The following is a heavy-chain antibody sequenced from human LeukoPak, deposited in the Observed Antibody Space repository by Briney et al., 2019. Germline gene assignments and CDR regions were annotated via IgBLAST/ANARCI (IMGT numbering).Heavy chain of an antibody. CDR1: GFTFSSYA. Sequence: GGSLRLSCAASGFTFSSYAMSWARQAPGKGLEWLSAISGSGGSTYYADSVKGRFTISRDNAKNSLYLQMNSLRAEDTAVYYCAQRVTDFDFWGQGTLVTVSS. J-gene: IGHJ4*02. CDR3: AQRVTDFDF. D-gene: IGHD4-23*01. V-gene: IGHV3-23*01. CDR2: ISGSGGST.